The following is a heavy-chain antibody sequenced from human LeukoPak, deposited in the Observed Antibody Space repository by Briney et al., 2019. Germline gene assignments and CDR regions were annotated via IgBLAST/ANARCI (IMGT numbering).Heavy chain of an antibody. CDR2: ISAYNGNT. CDR3: ARDRRYYYGSGSSNYFDY. Sequence: ASVKVSCKASGYTFTSYGISWVRRAPGQGLEWMGWISAYNGNTNYAQKLQGRVTMTTDTSTSTAYMELRSLRSDDTAVYYCARDRRYYYGSGSSNYFDYWGQGTLVTVSS. CDR1: GYTFTSYG. J-gene: IGHJ4*02. V-gene: IGHV1-18*04. D-gene: IGHD3-10*01.